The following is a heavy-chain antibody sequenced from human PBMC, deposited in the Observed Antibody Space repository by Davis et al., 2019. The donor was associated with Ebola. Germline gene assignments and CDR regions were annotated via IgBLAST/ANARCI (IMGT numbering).Heavy chain of an antibody. CDR2: IIPILGIA. Sequence: SSVTVSCKASGGTFSSYAISWLRQAPGQGLEWMGRIIPILGIANYAQKFQGRVTITADKSTSTAYMELSSLRSEDTAVYYCARDLGLLWDYWGQGTLVTVSS. J-gene: IGHJ4*02. D-gene: IGHD2-21*01. CDR1: GGTFSSYA. V-gene: IGHV1-69*04. CDR3: ARDLGLLWDY.